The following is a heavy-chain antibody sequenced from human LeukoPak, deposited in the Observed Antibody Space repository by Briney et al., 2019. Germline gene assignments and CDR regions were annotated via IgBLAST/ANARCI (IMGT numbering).Heavy chain of an antibody. CDR2: IYSGGST. CDR3: ARVWSDGNGSYYFDY. Sequence: GGSLRLSCAASGFTVSSNYMSWVRQAPGKGLEWVSVIYSGGSTYYADSVKGRFTTSRDNSKNTLYLQMNSLRAEDTAVYYCARVWSDGNGSYYFDYWGQGTLVTVSS. J-gene: IGHJ4*02. D-gene: IGHD1-26*01. V-gene: IGHV3-53*01. CDR1: GFTVSSNY.